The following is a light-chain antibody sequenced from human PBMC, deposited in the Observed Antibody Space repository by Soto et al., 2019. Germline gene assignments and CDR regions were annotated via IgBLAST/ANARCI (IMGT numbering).Light chain of an antibody. CDR1: TSDVGAYNY. V-gene: IGLV2-14*01. CDR3: SSKTSSSSPFV. J-gene: IGLJ1*01. CDR2: EVS. Sequence: SALTQPASVSGSPGQSITLSCTGSTSDVGAYNYVSWYKHHPGQAPQLMIYEVSNRPSGVSNRFSGSKSGNTASLTISGLQADDEGDYYCSSKTSSSSPFVFGTGTKVTVL.